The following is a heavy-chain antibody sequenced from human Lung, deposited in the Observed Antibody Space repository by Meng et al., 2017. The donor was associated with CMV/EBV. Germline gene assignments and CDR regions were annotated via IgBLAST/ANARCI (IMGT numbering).Heavy chain of an antibody. V-gene: IGHV1-2*02. Sequence: ASVXVSXKTSGYTFAGYYMNWVRQAPGQGLEWIGWIIPYSGATEYAQKFRGRVTMTRDTSTSTAYMELTSLTSDDSAVYFCAREGSVPLTTFEFWGQGTLVTVDS. CDR3: AREGSVPLTTFEF. CDR1: GYTFAGYY. CDR2: IIPYSGAT. D-gene: IGHD4-11*01. J-gene: IGHJ4*02.